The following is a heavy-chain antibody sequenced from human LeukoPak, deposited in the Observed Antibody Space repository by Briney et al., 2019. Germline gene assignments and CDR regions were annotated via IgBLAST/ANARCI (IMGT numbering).Heavy chain of an antibody. CDR1: GVSFSNYY. J-gene: IGHJ4*02. CDR3: ARQYYGSDY. Sequence: PSETLSLTCAVSGVSFSNYYWSWLRQSPGKGLEWIGEINHSGYTNYNPSLRSRFTISTDTSRNQFSLKVTSVAAADTAIYYCARQYYGSDYWGQGTLVSVSS. CDR2: INHSGYT. D-gene: IGHD3-10*01. V-gene: IGHV4-34*01.